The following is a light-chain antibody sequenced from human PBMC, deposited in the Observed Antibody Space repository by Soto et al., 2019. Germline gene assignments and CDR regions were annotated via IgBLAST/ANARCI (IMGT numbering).Light chain of an antibody. CDR1: QSLSNNY. CDR2: GAS. Sequence: EIVMTQSPGTRSLSPGERATLSCRASQSLSNNYLAWYQQKPGQAPRLLIYGASNRATGIPDRFSGSGSGTDFTLTISRLEPEDFAVYYCQQYGSSGTFGQGTKVDIK. V-gene: IGKV3-20*01. CDR3: QQYGSSGT. J-gene: IGKJ1*01.